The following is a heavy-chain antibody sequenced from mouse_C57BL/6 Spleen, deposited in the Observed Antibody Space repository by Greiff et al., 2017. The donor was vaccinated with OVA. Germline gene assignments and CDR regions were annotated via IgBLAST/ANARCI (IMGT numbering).Heavy chain of an antibody. Sequence: VQLQQSGAELVKPGASVKLSCKASGYTFTEYTIHWVKHRSGQGLEWIGWFYPGSGSIKYNEKFKDKATLTADKSSSTVYMELSRLTSEDSAVYFCARHEGDYYGSSYDAMDYWGQGTSVTVSS. D-gene: IGHD1-1*01. CDR1: GYTFTEYT. J-gene: IGHJ4*01. CDR2: FYPGSGSI. CDR3: ARHEGDYYGSSYDAMDY. V-gene: IGHV1-62-2*01.